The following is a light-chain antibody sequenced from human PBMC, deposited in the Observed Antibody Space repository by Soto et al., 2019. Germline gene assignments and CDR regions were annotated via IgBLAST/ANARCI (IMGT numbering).Light chain of an antibody. J-gene: IGKJ4*01. Sequence: EIVLTQSPGTLSLSPGERATLSCRASQSVGRNYLAWYQQKPGQAHRLLIYGASSRATGIPDTFSGSGSGTDFTLTISRLEPEDFAVYYCQQYASSPLTFGGGTKVEIK. CDR1: QSVGRNY. V-gene: IGKV3-20*01. CDR2: GAS. CDR3: QQYASSPLT.